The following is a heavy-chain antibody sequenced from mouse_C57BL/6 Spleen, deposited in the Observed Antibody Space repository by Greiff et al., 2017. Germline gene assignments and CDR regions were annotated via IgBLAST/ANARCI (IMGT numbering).Heavy chain of an antibody. V-gene: IGHV3-6*01. Sequence: DVQLQESGPGLVKPSQSLSLTCSVTGYSITSGYYWNWIRQFPGNKLEWMGYISYDGSNNYNPSLKNRISITRATSKNQFFLKLNSVTTEDTATYYCARPYDYHWYCDVWGTGTTVTVSS. CDR2: ISYDGSN. CDR3: ARPYDYHWYCDV. J-gene: IGHJ1*03. D-gene: IGHD2-4*01. CDR1: GYSITSGYY.